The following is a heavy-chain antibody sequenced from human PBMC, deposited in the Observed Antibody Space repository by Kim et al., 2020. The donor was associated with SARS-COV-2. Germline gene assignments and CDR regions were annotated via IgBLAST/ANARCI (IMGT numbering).Heavy chain of an antibody. CDR3: ARGFSTLNWFDP. J-gene: IGHJ5*02. V-gene: IGHV1-69*13. Sequence: SVKVSCKASGGTFSSYAISWVRQAPGQGLEWMGGIIPIFGTANYAQKFQGRVTITADESTSTAYMELSSLRSEDTAVYYCARGFSTLNWFDPWGQGTLVTVSS. CDR1: GGTFSSYA. CDR2: IIPIFGTA.